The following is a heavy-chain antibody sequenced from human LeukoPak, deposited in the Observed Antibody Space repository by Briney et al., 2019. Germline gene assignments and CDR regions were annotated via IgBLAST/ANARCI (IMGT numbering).Heavy chain of an antibody. J-gene: IGHJ4*02. CDR2: ISYDGSNK. D-gene: IGHD6-19*01. CDR3: AKDQGIAVAGTLDY. Sequence: GRSLRLSCAASGFTFRSYGMHWVRQAPGKGLEWVAVISYDGSNKYYADSVKGRFTISRDNSKNTLYLQMNSLRAEDTAVYYCAKDQGIAVAGTLDYWGQGTLVTVSS. CDR1: GFTFRSYG. V-gene: IGHV3-30*18.